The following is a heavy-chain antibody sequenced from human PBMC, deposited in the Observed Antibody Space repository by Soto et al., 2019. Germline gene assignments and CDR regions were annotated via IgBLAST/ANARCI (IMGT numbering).Heavy chain of an antibody. V-gene: IGHV4-4*02. CDR3: ARGESQQQRDY. J-gene: IGHJ4*02. D-gene: IGHD6-25*01. CDR2: IHHGGNS. CDR1: GDSIISDKW. Sequence: SETLSLTCAVSGDSIISDKWWSWVRQAPGKGLEWIGEIHHGGNSKYNPSLKSRVIISVDRSKNQFSLNLTSVTDADTAVYYCARGESQQQRDYWGQGTLVIVSS.